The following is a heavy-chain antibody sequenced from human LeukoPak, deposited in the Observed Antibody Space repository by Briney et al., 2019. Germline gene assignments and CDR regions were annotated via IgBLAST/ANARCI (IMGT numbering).Heavy chain of an antibody. Sequence: SETLSLTCAVYGGSFSYYYCSWIRQPPGKTMEWLGEINHSGSTNYNPSLKSRVTISVDTSKNQFSLKLSSVTAADTAVYYCAIRKYYDILTGYRKIPTSGFDPWGQGTLVTVSS. CDR3: AIRKYYDILTGYRKIPTSGFDP. CDR2: INHSGST. J-gene: IGHJ5*02. D-gene: IGHD3-9*01. CDR1: GGSFSYYY. V-gene: IGHV4-34*01.